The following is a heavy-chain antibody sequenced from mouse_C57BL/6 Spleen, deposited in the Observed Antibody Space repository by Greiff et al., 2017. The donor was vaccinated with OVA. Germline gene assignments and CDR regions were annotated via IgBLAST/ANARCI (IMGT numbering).Heavy chain of an antibody. CDR2: ISSGGSYT. V-gene: IGHV5-6*01. J-gene: IGHJ3*01. CDR1: GFTFSSYG. Sequence: EVQVVESGGDLVKPGGSLKLSCAASGFTFSSYGMSWVRQTPDKRLEWVATISSGGSYTYYPDSVKGRFTISRDNAKNTLYLQMRSLKSEDTAMYYCASPNWDVGFAYWGQGTLVTVSA. CDR3: ASPNWDVGFAY. D-gene: IGHD4-1*02.